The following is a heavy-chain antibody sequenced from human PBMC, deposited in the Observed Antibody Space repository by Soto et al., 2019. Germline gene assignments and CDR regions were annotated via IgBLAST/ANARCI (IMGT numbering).Heavy chain of an antibody. V-gene: IGHV3-23*01. D-gene: IGHD4-17*01. CDR1: GFTFSSYA. CDR3: AKNFGDYADFYYYGMDV. Sequence: GGSLRLSCAASGFTFSSYAMNWVRQAPGKGLQWVSGISASGDSTYYADSVKGRFTISRDNSNNTLHLQMSSLRAEDTAVYYCAKNFGDYADFYYYGMDVWGQGTTVTVSS. J-gene: IGHJ6*02. CDR2: ISASGDST.